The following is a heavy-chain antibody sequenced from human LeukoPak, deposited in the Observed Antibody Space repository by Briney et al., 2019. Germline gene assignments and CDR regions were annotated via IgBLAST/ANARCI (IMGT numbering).Heavy chain of an antibody. CDR3: ARESYSSSWPMYYYYMDV. Sequence: GASVKVSCKASGYTFTDYYFHWVRQAPGQGLEWMGWINPNSGGTNYAQKFQGRVTMTRDTSISTAYMELSRLRSDDTAVYYCARESYSSSWPMYYYYMDVWGKGTTVTVSS. V-gene: IGHV1-2*02. D-gene: IGHD6-13*01. CDR1: GYTFTDYY. J-gene: IGHJ6*03. CDR2: INPNSGGT.